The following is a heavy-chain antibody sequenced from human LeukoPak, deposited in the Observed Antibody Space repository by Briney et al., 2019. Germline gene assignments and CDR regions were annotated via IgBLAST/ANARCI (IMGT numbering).Heavy chain of an antibody. CDR2: IYYSGST. CDR1: GGSISSYY. D-gene: IGHD3-22*01. CDR3: AGTDSSGYYPYYYYYVDV. Sequence: SETLSLTCTVSGGSISSYYWSWIRQPPGKGLEWIGYIYYSGSTNYNPSLKSRVTISVDTSKNQFSLKLSSVTAADTAVYYCAGTDSSGYYPYYYYYVDVWGKGTTVTISS. J-gene: IGHJ6*03. V-gene: IGHV4-59*01.